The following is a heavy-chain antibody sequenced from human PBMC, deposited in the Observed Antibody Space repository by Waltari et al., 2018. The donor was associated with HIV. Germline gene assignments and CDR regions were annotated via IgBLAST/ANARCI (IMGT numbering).Heavy chain of an antibody. J-gene: IGHJ3*02. D-gene: IGHD3-22*01. CDR2: ISGYNGRT. V-gene: IGHV1-18*01. CDR3: ARDYYESSTYRYDVFDI. Sequence: QVQLVQSGGEVKNPGALVKVSCKASGYTFSSYGLSWVRQAPGQGLEWMGWISGYNGRTNYAQKFQGRVTMTTDTSASTADMELRSLRSDDTAVYYCARDYYESSTYRYDVFDIWGQGTMVTVSS. CDR1: GYTFSSYG.